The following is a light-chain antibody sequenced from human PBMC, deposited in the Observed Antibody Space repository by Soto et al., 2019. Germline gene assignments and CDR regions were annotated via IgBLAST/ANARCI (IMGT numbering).Light chain of an antibody. CDR3: QQTYGIPLT. CDR2: AAS. V-gene: IGKV1-39*01. CDR1: QSISAS. Sequence: DIQMTQSPSSLSASVGDRVAITVRASQSISASLLWLQQKPGKAPNLLIYAASSLQSGVPSRFSGSGSGTDFTLTISSLQPEDFATYYCQQTYGIPLTFGGGTKVDI. J-gene: IGKJ4*01.